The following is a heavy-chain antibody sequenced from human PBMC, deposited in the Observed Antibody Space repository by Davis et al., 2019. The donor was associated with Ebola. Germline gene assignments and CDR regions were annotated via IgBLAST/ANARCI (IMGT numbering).Heavy chain of an antibody. CDR2: INPNSGGT. D-gene: IGHD6-6*01. Sequence: ASVKVSCKASGYTFTGYYMHWVRQAPGQGLEWMGWINPNSGGTNYAQKFQGWVTMTRDTSISTAYMELGSLRFEDTAVYDCARGRWVAARWFDPWGQGTLVTVSS. CDR1: GYTFTGYY. CDR3: ARGRWVAARWFDP. V-gene: IGHV1-2*04. J-gene: IGHJ5*02.